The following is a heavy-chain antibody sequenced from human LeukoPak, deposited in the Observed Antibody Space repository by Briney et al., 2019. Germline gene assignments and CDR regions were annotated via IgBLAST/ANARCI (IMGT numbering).Heavy chain of an antibody. D-gene: IGHD3-9*01. V-gene: IGHV4-59*01. J-gene: IGHJ4*02. CDR3: ARTYYDILTGYYSYYFDY. CDR2: IYYSGST. CDR1: GGSISSYY. Sequence: SETLSLTCTVSGGSISSYYWSWIRQPPGKGLEWIGYIYYSGSTNYNPFLKSRVTISVDTSKNQFSLKLSSVTAADTAVYYCARTYYDILTGYYSYYFDYWGQGTLVTVSS.